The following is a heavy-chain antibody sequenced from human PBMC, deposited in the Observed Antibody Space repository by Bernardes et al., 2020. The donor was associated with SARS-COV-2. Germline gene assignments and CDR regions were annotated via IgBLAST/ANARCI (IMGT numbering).Heavy chain of an antibody. Sequence: GGSLRLSCAGSGFDFSDFWMTWVRQAPGKGLEWVANIKRDGSETYYVDSVKGRFTISRDNAKNLVFLQMNSLRAEDTAVFCCARSAGMDVWGQGTMVTVSS. CDR1: GFDFSDFW. CDR2: IKRDGSET. J-gene: IGHJ6*02. V-gene: IGHV3-7*03. CDR3: ARSAGMDV.